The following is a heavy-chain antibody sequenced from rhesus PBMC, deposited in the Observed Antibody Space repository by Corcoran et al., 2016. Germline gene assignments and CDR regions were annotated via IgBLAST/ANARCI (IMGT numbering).Heavy chain of an antibody. D-gene: IGHD1-44*02. CDR2: IYGDSGTT. CDR1: GYSLSSGYG. Sequence: QVQLQESCPGLVKPSETLSLTCAVSGYSLSSGYGWGWIRQPPGKGVEWIGKIYGDSGTTYYNPSHKSRVTLSKDTSKNQFSLKLSSVTAADTAVYYWARCGANFDYWGQGVLVTVSS. J-gene: IGHJ4*01. V-gene: IGHV4-127*01. CDR3: ARCGANFDY.